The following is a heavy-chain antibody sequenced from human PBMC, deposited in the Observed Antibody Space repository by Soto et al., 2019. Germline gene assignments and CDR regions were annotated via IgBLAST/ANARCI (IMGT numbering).Heavy chain of an antibody. CDR1: GGTFDHAA. Sequence: QVQLVQSGAEVKKPGSSVKVSCEAPGGTFDHAAITWVRQAPGQGLEWVGGINPMFNSTHYAQKFQGRVTITADAGTSTAFMELRGLTSDDTAVYYWARQIFAADYWGQGTLLVVSS. CDR3: ARQIFAADY. J-gene: IGHJ4*02. D-gene: IGHD3-9*01. CDR2: INPMFNST. V-gene: IGHV1-69*01.